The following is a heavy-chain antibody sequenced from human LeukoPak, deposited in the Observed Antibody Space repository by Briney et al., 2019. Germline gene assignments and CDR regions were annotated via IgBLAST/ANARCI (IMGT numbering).Heavy chain of an antibody. D-gene: IGHD3-3*01. V-gene: IGHV3-23*01. Sequence: GVSLRLSCAASGFPFSSYAMSWSPQAPGKGLEWVSAFSESGDTTYYADSVKGRFTISRDNSNNTLYLQMNSLRAEDTAVYYCAKDLTYYDFWSGYNAFEYWGQGTLVTVSS. CDR2: FSESGDTT. CDR1: GFPFSSYA. J-gene: IGHJ4*02. CDR3: AKDLTYYDFWSGYNAFEY.